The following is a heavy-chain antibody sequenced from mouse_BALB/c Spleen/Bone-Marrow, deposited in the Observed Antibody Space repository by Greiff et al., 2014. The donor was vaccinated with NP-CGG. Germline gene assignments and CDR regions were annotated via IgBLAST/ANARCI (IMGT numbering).Heavy chain of an antibody. D-gene: IGHD2-3*01. CDR3: ASPHCDGYYGLFAY. CDR1: GSTFSTYA. CDR2: ITSGGTYN. Sequence: DVKLVESGGGLVKPGESLRLSCAASGSTFSTYAMSWVRQTPEKRLEWVATITSGGTYNYYPDSMKGRFTIYSDNTSNALLLQVTSQSSEDTAMYYGASPHCDGYYGLFAYWGQGTLVTVSA. V-gene: IGHV5-9-3*01. J-gene: IGHJ3*01.